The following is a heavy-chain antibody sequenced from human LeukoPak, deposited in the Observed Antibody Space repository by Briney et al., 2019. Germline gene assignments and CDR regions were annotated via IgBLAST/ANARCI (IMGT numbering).Heavy chain of an antibody. V-gene: IGHV3-23*01. J-gene: IGHJ4*02. D-gene: IGHD2-21*01. Sequence: GGSLRLSCAASGFTFSSYAMSWVRQAPGKGLEWVSTISGSGGSTYYRDSVRGRFTISRDNSKSTLYLQMNSLRAEDTAVYYCVLFLRYVDYWGQGTLVTVSS. CDR2: ISGSGGST. CDR3: VLFLRYVDY. CDR1: GFTFSSYA.